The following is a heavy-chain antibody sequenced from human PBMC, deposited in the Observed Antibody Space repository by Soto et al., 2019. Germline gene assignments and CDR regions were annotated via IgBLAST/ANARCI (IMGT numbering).Heavy chain of an antibody. Sequence: QVQLVHSGAELKTPGSSVKVSCKASGGTCSSYAISWVRQAPGQGLEWMGGIIPIIGTANYAQKFQGRVTITADESTSTAYMELSSLRSEDPAVYYCASGVGATGYSDYCGQGTLVTVSS. CDR2: IIPIIGTA. J-gene: IGHJ4*02. CDR3: ASGVGATGYSDY. V-gene: IGHV1-69*01. CDR1: GGTCSSYA. D-gene: IGHD1-26*01.